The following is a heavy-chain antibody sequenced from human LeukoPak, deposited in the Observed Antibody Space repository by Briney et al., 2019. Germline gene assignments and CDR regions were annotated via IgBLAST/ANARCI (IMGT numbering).Heavy chain of an antibody. CDR1: RYSFTSYW. D-gene: IGHD6-13*01. CDR2: IYSGYDDH. Sequence: GESLKISCCGSRYSFTSYWIGWVRQRPGKGLDWMVIIYSGYDDHRYSPSFQSRVSITADKSISAAYLQWSSLKASDTAMYYCARHDISPYSIIWYEYYYYGMDVWGQGTTVTVSS. J-gene: IGHJ6*02. V-gene: IGHV5-51*01. CDR3: ARHDISPYSIIWYEYYYYGMDV.